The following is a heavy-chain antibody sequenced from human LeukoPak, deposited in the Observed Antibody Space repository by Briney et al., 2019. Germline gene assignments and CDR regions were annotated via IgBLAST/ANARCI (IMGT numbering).Heavy chain of an antibody. J-gene: IGHJ4*02. CDR1: GYTFTDYY. V-gene: IGHV1-2*02. CDR2: INPNSGGT. Sequence: GASVKVSCKASGYTFTDYYMHWVRQAPGQGLEWMGWINPNSGGTDFAQKFQGRVTMTRDTSITTAYMELSRLTSDDTAVYYCARDQSGPRGDCWGQGTLVTVSS. D-gene: IGHD3-10*01. CDR3: ARDQSGPRGDC.